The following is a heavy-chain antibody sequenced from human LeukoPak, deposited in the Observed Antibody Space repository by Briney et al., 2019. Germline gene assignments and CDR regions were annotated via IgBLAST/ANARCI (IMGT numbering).Heavy chain of an antibody. Sequence: SETLSLTCTVSGVSISSYYWSWIRQPPGKGLEWIGYIYYSGSTNYNPSLKSRVTISVDTSKNQFSLKLSSVTAADTAVYYCARGIAAADYWGQGTLVTVSS. J-gene: IGHJ4*02. V-gene: IGHV4-59*01. CDR2: IYYSGST. CDR3: ARGIAAADY. CDR1: GVSISSYY. D-gene: IGHD6-13*01.